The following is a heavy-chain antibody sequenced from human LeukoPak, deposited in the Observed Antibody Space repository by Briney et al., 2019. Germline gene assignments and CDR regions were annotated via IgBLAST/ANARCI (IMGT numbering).Heavy chain of an antibody. Sequence: PGGSLRLSCAASGFTFNDYAMTWVRQAPGKGLEWVSAITGSGSNTYYAASAKGRFTISRDNSKNSLDLQMNSLRAEDTAVYYCAKGLRGCSGNASYYFFDFWGQGALVTVSS. D-gene: IGHD1-26*01. CDR3: AKGLRGCSGNASYYFFDF. CDR1: GFTFNDYA. V-gene: IGHV3-23*01. CDR2: ITGSGSNT. J-gene: IGHJ4*02.